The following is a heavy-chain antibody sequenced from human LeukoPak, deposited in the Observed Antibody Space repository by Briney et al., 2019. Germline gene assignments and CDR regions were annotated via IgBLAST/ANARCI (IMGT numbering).Heavy chain of an antibody. J-gene: IGHJ5*02. Sequence: ASVKVSCKASGYTFTGYYMHWVRQAPGQGLEWMGWINPNSGGTNYAQKFQGRVTMTRDTSISTAYMELSRLRSDDTAVYHCARGIAAAYLFWFDPWGQGTLVTVSS. CDR3: ARGIAAAYLFWFDP. CDR2: INPNSGGT. CDR1: GYTFTGYY. D-gene: IGHD6-13*01. V-gene: IGHV1-2*02.